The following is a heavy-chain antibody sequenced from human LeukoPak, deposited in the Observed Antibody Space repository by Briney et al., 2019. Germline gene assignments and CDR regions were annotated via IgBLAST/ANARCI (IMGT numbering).Heavy chain of an antibody. Sequence: ASVKVSCKTSGYTFTDYYMHWVRQAPGQGLEWMGWINPNSGGTNYAQKFQGRVTMTRDTSISTAYMELSSLRSDDTAVYYCARDRGYSYGYARGVDFDYWGQGTLVTVSS. D-gene: IGHD5-18*01. V-gene: IGHV1-2*02. CDR2: INPNSGGT. CDR1: GYTFTDYY. J-gene: IGHJ4*02. CDR3: ARDRGYSYGYARGVDFDY.